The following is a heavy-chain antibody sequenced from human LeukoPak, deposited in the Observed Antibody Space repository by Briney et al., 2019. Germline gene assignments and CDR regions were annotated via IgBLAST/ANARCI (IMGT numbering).Heavy chain of an antibody. CDR3: TRESGAFSPFGF. Sequence: SETLSLTCAVSGGSILTTNWWSWVRQPPGKGLEWIGEVHLSGASNYNPSLKSRVNMSIDKSKNQLSLELTSVTTADTAIYYCTRESGAFSPFGFWGQGTLVTVSS. CDR1: GGSILTTNW. J-gene: IGHJ4*02. V-gene: IGHV4-4*02. D-gene: IGHD1-26*01. CDR2: VHLSGAS.